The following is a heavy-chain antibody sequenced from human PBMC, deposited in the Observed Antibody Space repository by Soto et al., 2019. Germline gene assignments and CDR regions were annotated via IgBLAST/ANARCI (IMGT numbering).Heavy chain of an antibody. CDR2: IYHSGST. CDR3: AGTRSYCGGDCYSYYFDY. D-gene: IGHD2-21*02. CDR1: GGSISSSNW. Sequence: QVQLQESGPGLVKPSGTLSLTCAVSGGSISSSNWWSWVRQPPGKGLEWIGEIYHSGSTNYNPSLKSRVTISVDKSKNQFSLKLSSVTAADTAVYYCAGTRSYCGGDCYSYYFDYWGQGTLVTVSS. V-gene: IGHV4-4*02. J-gene: IGHJ4*02.